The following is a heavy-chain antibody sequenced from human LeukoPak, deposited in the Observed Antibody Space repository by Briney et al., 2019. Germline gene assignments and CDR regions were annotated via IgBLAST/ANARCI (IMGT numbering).Heavy chain of an antibody. Sequence: GGSLSLSCAASGFTFSGHWMSWVRQAPAKGLEWVAHMNGDGSQIYYMDFVKGRLTISRDNAKNSLYLQMNGLRAEDTAVYYCVAWGNSGNSWGQGTMVIVSS. CDR1: GFTFSGHW. J-gene: IGHJ3*01. CDR3: VAWGNSGNS. CDR2: MNGDGSQI. D-gene: IGHD1-26*01. V-gene: IGHV3-7*01.